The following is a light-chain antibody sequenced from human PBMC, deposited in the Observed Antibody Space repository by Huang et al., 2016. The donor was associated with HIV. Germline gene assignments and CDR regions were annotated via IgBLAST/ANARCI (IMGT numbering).Light chain of an antibody. J-gene: IGKJ4*01. Sequence: IVMTQSPATLSVSPGERVTLSCRSNRCVSTNLAWSPQRSGQAPWLLIYWSSHTAPGIPARFSCSGSGTDFSLTIRSLQSEDFALYYCHQYNNWLLSFGGGTRVDI. CDR2: WSS. V-gene: IGKV3-15*01. CDR3: HQYNNWLLS. CDR1: RCVSTN.